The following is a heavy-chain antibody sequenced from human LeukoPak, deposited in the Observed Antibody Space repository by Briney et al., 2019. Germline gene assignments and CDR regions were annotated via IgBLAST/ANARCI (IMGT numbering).Heavy chain of an antibody. D-gene: IGHD5-12*01. J-gene: IGHJ4*02. Sequence: GGSLRLSCAASGFTFSSYEMNWVRQAPGKGLEWVANIKQDGSEKYYVDSVKGRFTISRDNAKNSLYLQMNSLRAEDTAVYYCARDLGSGYDYPTTWGQGTLVTVSS. V-gene: IGHV3-7*01. CDR3: ARDLGSGYDYPTT. CDR2: IKQDGSEK. CDR1: GFTFSSYE.